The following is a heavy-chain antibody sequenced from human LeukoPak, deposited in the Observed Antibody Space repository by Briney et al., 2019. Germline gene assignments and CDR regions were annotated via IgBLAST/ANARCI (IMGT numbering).Heavy chain of an antibody. J-gene: IGHJ5*02. D-gene: IGHD6-13*01. CDR2: IHSDGTT. V-gene: IGHV3-53*01. CDR3: AKDPSPSSWYTYNWFDP. Sequence: GGSLRLSCAASGFPVSSNYMTWVRQAPQKGLEWVSTIHSDGTTYYVDSVKGRFLISRDISQNTVYLEMNSLRAEDAAVYYCAKDPSPSSWYTYNWFDPWGQGTLVTVSS. CDR1: GFPVSSNY.